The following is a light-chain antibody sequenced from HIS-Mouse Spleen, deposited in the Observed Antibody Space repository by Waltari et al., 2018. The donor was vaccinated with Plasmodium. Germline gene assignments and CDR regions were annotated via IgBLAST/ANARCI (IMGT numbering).Light chain of an antibody. CDR2: YYSDSDK. J-gene: IGLJ3*02. CDR3: MSWPSNASGV. CDR1: SDINVGSYN. V-gene: IGLV5-37*01. Sequence: QPVLTQPPSSSASPGESARLTCTLPSDINVGSYNIYWYQQKPGSPPRYLLSYYSDSDKGQGSGVPIRFSGSKAPSANTGILLISVLQSGDEADYYCMSWPSNASGVFGGGTKLTVL.